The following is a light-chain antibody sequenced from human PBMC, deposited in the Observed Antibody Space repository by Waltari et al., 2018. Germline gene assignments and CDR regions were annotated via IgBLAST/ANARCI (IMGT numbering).Light chain of an antibody. V-gene: IGLV2-14*01. Sequence: QSALTQPASVSGSPGQTITTSCPGTRSELGVHNYVSWYQQHPGKAPKLMIYDVVKRPSGVSNRFSGSKSGNTASLTISGLQAEDDAIYYCSSYASSKFGGGTKLTVL. CDR1: RSELGVHNY. CDR2: DVV. J-gene: IGLJ2*01. CDR3: SSYASSK.